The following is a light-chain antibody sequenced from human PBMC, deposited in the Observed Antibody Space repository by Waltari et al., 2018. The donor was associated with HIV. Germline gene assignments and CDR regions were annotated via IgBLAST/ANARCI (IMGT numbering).Light chain of an antibody. CDR2: ATS. Sequence: DIQLTQSPSSLYASVGDRTNTTCRASQSVSTYLNLYHQNPGKAPNLLIYATSTLESGVPSRFSGSGAETDFTLTITDLQPEDFATYFCQQSYSAPPTFGPGARLAIK. V-gene: IGKV1-39*01. CDR3: QQSYSAPPT. J-gene: IGKJ5*01. CDR1: QSVSTY.